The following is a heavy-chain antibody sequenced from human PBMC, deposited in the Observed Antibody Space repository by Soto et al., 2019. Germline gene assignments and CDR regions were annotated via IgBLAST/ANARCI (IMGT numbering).Heavy chain of an antibody. J-gene: IGHJ6*02. V-gene: IGHV3-21*02. CDR1: GFTFSSYS. Sequence: EVQLVESGGGLVKPGGSLRLSCAASGFTFSSYSMNWVRQAPGKGLEWVSSISSSSFSINYADSVKGRFSISRDNAQNSLHLQMNNLRAEETAVYYCERNESSNIYGTDVWGQGTTVTDSS. D-gene: IGHD6-6*01. CDR3: ERNESSNIYGTDV. CDR2: ISSSSFSI.